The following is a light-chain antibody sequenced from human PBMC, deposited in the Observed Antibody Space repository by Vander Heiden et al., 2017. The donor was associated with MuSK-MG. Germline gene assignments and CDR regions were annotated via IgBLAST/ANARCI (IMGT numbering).Light chain of an antibody. CDR3: QKDNSAPYT. CDR2: AAS. V-gene: IGKV1-27*01. CDR1: QGISNY. J-gene: IGKJ2*01. Sequence: DIQMTQSTSSLSASVGDRVTITCRASQGISNYLLWYQQKPGKVPKLLIYAASTLQSGVPSRFSGSGSGTDFTTTISSLQPEDVATYYCQKDNSAPYTFGQGTKLEIK.